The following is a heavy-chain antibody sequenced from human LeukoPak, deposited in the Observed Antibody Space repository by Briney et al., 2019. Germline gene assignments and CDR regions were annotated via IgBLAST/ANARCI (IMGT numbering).Heavy chain of an antibody. CDR2: ISSSGGST. Sequence: GGSLRLSCAASGFTLSSYAMSWVRQAPGKGLEWVSGISSSGGSTYYADSVKGRFTISRDNSKNTLYLQMNSLRAEDTAVYYCARGITSGWFFDYWGRGTLVTVSS. D-gene: IGHD6-19*01. V-gene: IGHV3-23*01. CDR1: GFTLSSYA. CDR3: ARGITSGWFFDY. J-gene: IGHJ4*02.